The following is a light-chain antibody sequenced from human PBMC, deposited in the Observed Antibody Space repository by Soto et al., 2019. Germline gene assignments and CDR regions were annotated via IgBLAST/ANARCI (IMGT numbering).Light chain of an antibody. CDR2: AAS. Sequence: ATQMTQSPSSLSASVGDRVTIACRASQGIRTELAWYQQKRGEAPKLLIYAASALQSGVPSRFSGSGSGTDFTLTISNLQPEDFATYYCLQDSDYPQTFGQGTKVEMK. V-gene: IGKV1-6*01. CDR1: QGIRTE. CDR3: LQDSDYPQT. J-gene: IGKJ1*01.